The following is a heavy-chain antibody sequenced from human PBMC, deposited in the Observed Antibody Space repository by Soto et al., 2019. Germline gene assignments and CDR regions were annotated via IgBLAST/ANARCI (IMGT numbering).Heavy chain of an antibody. CDR2: VSYDGSNK. CDR3: AKDTYYYDRSGYYTYDH. CDR1: GFTFSSYG. V-gene: IGHV3-30*18. Sequence: QVQLVESGGGGVQPGRSLRLSCAASGFTFSSYGVHWVRQAPGKGLEWVASVSYDGSNKHYGDSVKERFTISRDNSRNTLDLQMNSLRAEDTAVYYCAKDTYYYDRSGYYTYDHWGQGTQVTVSS. D-gene: IGHD3-22*01. J-gene: IGHJ4*02.